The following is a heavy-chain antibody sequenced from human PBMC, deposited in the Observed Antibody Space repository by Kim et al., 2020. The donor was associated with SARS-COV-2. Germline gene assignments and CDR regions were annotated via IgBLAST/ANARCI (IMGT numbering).Heavy chain of an antibody. CDR1: GYSFTSYW. CDR2: IDPSDSYT. J-gene: IGHJ4*02. V-gene: IGHV5-10-1*01. CDR3: ARRGSGRYYYDMGPDY. Sequence: GESLKISCKGSGYSFTSYWISWVRQMPGKGLEWMGRIDPSDSYTNYSPSFQGHVTIPADKSISTAYLQGSSLKASDTAMYYCARRGSGRYYYDMGPDYWGQGTLVTVSS. D-gene: IGHD3-22*01.